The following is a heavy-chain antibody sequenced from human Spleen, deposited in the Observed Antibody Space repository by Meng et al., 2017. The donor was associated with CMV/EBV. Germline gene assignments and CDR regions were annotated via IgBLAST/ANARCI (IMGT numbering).Heavy chain of an antibody. CDR3: ARGPFYDSVWGSYRPVYHYAMDV. CDR1: GGTFSSYA. J-gene: IGHJ6*02. D-gene: IGHD3-16*02. CDR2: IIPILGIA. V-gene: IGHV1-69*10. Sequence: SVKVSCKASGGTFSSYAISWVRQAPGQGLEWMGGIIPILGIANYAKKFQGRVTMTRDTSTGTAYMELSTLRSEDTAVYYRARGPFYDSVWGSYRPVYHYAMDVWGQGTTVTVSS.